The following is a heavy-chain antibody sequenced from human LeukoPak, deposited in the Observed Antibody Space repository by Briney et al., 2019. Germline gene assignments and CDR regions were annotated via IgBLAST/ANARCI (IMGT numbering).Heavy chain of an antibody. J-gene: IGHJ4*02. V-gene: IGHV3-23*01. CDR1: VFTLSRYA. CDR2: ISGSGGST. D-gene: IGHD3-9*01. CDR3: AKWAASYDLLTGYRLVTGYDFDY. Sequence: GGSLTLSCPASVFTLSRYAMCWLRQAPGKGREGVAVISGSGGSTYYADSLKGRFTISRDNSKNTLYLQMNSLGAEDTAVYYCAKWAASYDLLTGYRLVTGYDFDYWGQGTLVTVSS.